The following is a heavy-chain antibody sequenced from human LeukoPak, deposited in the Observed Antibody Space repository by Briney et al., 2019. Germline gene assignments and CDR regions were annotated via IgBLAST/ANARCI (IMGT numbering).Heavy chain of an antibody. CDR3: ARQRSSSTRFVDY. J-gene: IGHJ4*02. V-gene: IGHV5-51*01. Sequence: GESLKISCKGSGYSFTSYWIGWVRQMPGKGLEWMGIIYPGNSDTRYSPSFQGQVTISADKSISTAYLQWSSLKASDTAMYYCARQRSSSTRFVDYWGQGTLVTVST. D-gene: IGHD6-6*01. CDR2: IYPGNSDT. CDR1: GYSFTSYW.